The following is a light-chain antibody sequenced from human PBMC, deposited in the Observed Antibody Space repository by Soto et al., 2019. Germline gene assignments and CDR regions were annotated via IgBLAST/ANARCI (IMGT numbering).Light chain of an antibody. CDR2: DAS. V-gene: IGKV3-11*01. CDR3: EQRSNWPIT. Sequence: EIVLTQSPATLSLSPGERATLSCRASQSVSSYLAWYQQTPGQAPRLLIYDASNMATGIPARFSGSGSGTDFTLTISSLEPEDFAVYYCEQRSNWPITFGQGTRLEIK. CDR1: QSVSSY. J-gene: IGKJ5*01.